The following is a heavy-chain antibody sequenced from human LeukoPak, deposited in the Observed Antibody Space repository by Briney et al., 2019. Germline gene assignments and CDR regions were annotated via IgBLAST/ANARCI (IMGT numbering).Heavy chain of an antibody. V-gene: IGHV4-4*07. CDR2: IYTSGTI. D-gene: IGHD3-10*01. CDR3: ARDSGTTGEVKFDP. Sequence: SETLSLTCTVSDGSISSYYWSWLRQPAGTALEWIGRIYTSGTITYNPSLKSRVTMSVDTSKNQFSLKLSSVTAADTAVYYCARDSGTTGEVKFDPWGQGTLVTVSS. CDR1: DGSISSYY. J-gene: IGHJ5*02.